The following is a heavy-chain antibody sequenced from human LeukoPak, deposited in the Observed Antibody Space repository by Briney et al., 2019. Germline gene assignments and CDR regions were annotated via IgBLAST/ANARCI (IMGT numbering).Heavy chain of an antibody. V-gene: IGHV4-34*01. CDR2: INHSGST. CDR3: ARANGYGLLDY. CDR1: DGSFSGYY. Sequence: PSETLSLTCAVYDGSFSGYYWSWIRQPPGKGLEWIGEINHSGSTNYNPSLKSRVTISLDTSKSQFSLKVRYVTAADTAVYYCARANGYGLLDYWGQGTLVTVSS. D-gene: IGHD5-18*01. J-gene: IGHJ4*02.